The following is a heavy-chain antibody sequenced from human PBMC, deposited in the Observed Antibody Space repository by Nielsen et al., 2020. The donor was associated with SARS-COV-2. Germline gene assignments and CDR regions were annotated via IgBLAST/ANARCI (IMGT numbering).Heavy chain of an antibody. J-gene: IGHJ4*02. CDR1: GFTFNHYE. Sequence: GGSLRLSCAASGFTFNHYELTWVRQTPGKGLEWISYISSSGTTSYYADSMKGRFTISRDNAKKSLFLQMNSLSAEDTAVYYCARIESAGGYGYWGQGTLVTVSS. D-gene: IGHD5-18*01. V-gene: IGHV3-48*03. CDR2: ISSSGTTS. CDR3: ARIESAGGYGY.